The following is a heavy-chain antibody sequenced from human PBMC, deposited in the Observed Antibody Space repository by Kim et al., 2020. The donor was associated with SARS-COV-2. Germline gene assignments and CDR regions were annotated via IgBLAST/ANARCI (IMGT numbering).Heavy chain of an antibody. Sequence: SVKVSCKASGFTFTSSAVQWVRQARGQRLEWIGWIVVGSGNTNYAQKFQERATITRDMSTRTAYMELSSLRSEDTAVYYCAADRRRGLEWSHSYYFDYWGQGTLVTVSS. CDR3: AADRRRGLEWSHSYYFDY. D-gene: IGHD3-3*01. J-gene: IGHJ4*02. CDR2: IVVGSGNT. CDR1: GFTFTSSA. V-gene: IGHV1-58*01.